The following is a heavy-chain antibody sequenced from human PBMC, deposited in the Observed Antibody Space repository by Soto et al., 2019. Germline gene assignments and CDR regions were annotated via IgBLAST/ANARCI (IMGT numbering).Heavy chain of an antibody. CDR3: SAGTRLDP. D-gene: IGHD1-7*01. Sequence: PSETLSLTCAVYGGSFSGYYWSWIRQPPGKGLEWIGEINHSGSTNYNPSLKSRVTISVDTSKNQFSLKLSSVTAADTAVYYCSAGTRLDPWGQGTLVTVSS. CDR2: INHSGST. J-gene: IGHJ5*02. CDR1: GGSFSGYY. V-gene: IGHV4-34*03.